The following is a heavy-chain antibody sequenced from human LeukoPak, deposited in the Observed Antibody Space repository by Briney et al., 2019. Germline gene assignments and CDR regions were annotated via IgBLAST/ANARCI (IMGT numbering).Heavy chain of an antibody. J-gene: IGHJ5*02. Sequence: GASVKVSCKASGYTFTSYGISWVRQAPGQGLEWMGWISAYNGNTNYAQNLQGRVTMTTDTSTSTAYMELRSLRSDDTAVYYCARDQRERFGELLLTNWFDPWGQGTLVTVSS. CDR3: ARDQRERFGELLLTNWFDP. CDR1: GYTFTSYG. D-gene: IGHD3-10*01. V-gene: IGHV1-18*01. CDR2: ISAYNGNT.